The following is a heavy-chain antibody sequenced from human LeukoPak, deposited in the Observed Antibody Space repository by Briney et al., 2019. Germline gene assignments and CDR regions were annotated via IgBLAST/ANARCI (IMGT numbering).Heavy chain of an antibody. CDR1: GFTFSSYE. V-gene: IGHV3-74*01. D-gene: IGHD3-22*01. J-gene: IGHJ4*02. Sequence: EGSLRLSCAASGFTFSSYEMNWVRQAPGKGLVWVSRINSDGSSTSYADSVKGRFTISRDNAKNTLYLQMNSLRAEDTAVYYCARAYYDSSGYSYYFDYWGQGTLVTVSS. CDR2: INSDGSST. CDR3: ARAYYDSSGYSYYFDY.